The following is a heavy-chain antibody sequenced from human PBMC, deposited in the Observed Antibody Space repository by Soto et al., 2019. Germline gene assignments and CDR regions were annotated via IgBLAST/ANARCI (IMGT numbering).Heavy chain of an antibody. D-gene: IGHD2-15*01. CDR3: AREVRGFCTGHSCYGFDY. Sequence: QVQLVESGGGLVKPGGSLRLSCAASGFTFSHYYMTWIRQAPGKGLEWVSYISGSGSNIYYADTVRGRFTISRDNAKNSLSLQMTSLRAEDTAVYFCAREVRGFCTGHSCYGFDYWGQGALVTVSS. J-gene: IGHJ4*02. CDR2: ISGSGSNI. V-gene: IGHV3-11*01. CDR1: GFTFSHYY.